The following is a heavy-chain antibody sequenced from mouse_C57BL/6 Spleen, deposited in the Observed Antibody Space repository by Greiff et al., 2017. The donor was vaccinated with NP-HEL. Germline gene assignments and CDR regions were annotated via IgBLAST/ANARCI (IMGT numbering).Heavy chain of an antibody. V-gene: IGHV3-6*01. CDR3: ARDMVPYYFDY. Sequence: EVQLVESGPGLVKPSQSLSLTCSVTGYSITSGYYWNWIRQFPGNKLEWMGYISYDGSNNYNPSLKNRISITRDTSKNQFFLKLNSVTTEDTATYYCARDMVPYYFDYWGQGTTLTVSS. CDR2: ISYDGSN. CDR1: GYSITSGYY. J-gene: IGHJ2*01. D-gene: IGHD1-1*02.